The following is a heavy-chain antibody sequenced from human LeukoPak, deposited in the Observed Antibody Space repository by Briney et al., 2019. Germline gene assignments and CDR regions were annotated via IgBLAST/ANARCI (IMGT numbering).Heavy chain of an antibody. D-gene: IGHD3-16*01. CDR2: IIPIFGTA. CDR3: ARDKAGESAFDI. Sequence: GSSVKVSCKASGGTFSSYGISWVRQAPGQGLEWMGGIIPIFGTANYAQKFQGRVTITTDESTSTVYMELSSLRSEDTAVYYCARDKAGESAFDIWGQGTMVTVSS. CDR1: GGTFSSYG. V-gene: IGHV1-69*05. J-gene: IGHJ3*02.